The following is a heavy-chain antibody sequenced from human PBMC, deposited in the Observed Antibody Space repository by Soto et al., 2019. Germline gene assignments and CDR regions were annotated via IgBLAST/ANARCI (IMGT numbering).Heavy chain of an antibody. CDR2: ISYDGSNK. D-gene: IGHD2-15*01. J-gene: IGHJ6*02. CDR3: ARGDREDIAVVIGARPGEYGVDV. Sequence: QVQLVESGGGVVKPGRSLRLSCAASGFTFRIYAMHWVRQAPGKGLECVAVISYDGSNKFYRDSVKGRFTISRDNSKNTLYLQINSLIYEDTAVYYCARGDREDIAVVIGARPGEYGVDVWGQGTMVTVSS. V-gene: IGHV3-30-3*01. CDR1: GFTFRIYA.